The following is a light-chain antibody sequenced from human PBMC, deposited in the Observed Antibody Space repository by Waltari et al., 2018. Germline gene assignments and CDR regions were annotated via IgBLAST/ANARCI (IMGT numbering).Light chain of an antibody. Sequence: TVLIQSPVTLSVSPGATVTLSCRASQSFSNNVAWYQQTPGQAPRLLIYAASSRGNASPARFGGSGSGTDFTLTIRPLQSEDFGVYYCQQYHEWPYTFGQGTKLE. V-gene: IGKV3-15*01. CDR2: AAS. CDR1: QSFSNN. J-gene: IGKJ2*01. CDR3: QQYHEWPYT.